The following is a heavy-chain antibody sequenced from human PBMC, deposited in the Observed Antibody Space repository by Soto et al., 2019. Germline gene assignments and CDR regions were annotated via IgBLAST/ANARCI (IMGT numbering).Heavy chain of an antibody. V-gene: IGHV4-4*02. CDR2: ISHSGIT. D-gene: IGHD3-22*01. CDR1: GDSISRSHW. J-gene: IGHJ4*02. Sequence: QVQLQESGPGLVRPSGALSVTCAVSGDSISRSHWWSCVRQSPGKGLEWIGEISHSGITNYNPSLKSRVTISGDKSKNQLSLKLTSVTAADTAVYYCARARYDSSGFDHWGQGTLVSVSS. CDR3: ARARYDSSGFDH.